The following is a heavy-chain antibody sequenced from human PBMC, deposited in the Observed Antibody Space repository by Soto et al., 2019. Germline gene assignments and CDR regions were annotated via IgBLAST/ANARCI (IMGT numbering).Heavy chain of an antibody. D-gene: IGHD3-9*01. CDR3: ARAGYYDILTGYYTGDAFDI. Sequence: GESLKISCNGSGYSFTSYWIGWVRQMPGKGLEWMGIIYPGDSDTRYSPSFQGQVTISADKSISTAYLQWSSLKASDTAMYYCARAGYYDILTGYYTGDAFDIWGQGTMVTVSS. CDR1: GYSFTSYW. CDR2: IYPGDSDT. J-gene: IGHJ3*02. V-gene: IGHV5-51*01.